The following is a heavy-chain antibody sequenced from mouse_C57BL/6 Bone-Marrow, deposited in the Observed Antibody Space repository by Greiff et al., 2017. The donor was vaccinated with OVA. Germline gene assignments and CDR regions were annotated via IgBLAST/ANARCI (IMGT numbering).Heavy chain of an antibody. Sequence: QVQLKESGAELVRPGTSVKVSCKASGYAFTNYLIEWVKQRPGQGLELIGVINPGSGGTNYNEKFKGKATLTADKSSSTAYMQLSSLTSEDSAVYFCAKSRYYYGSSYGFAYWGQGTLVTVSA. D-gene: IGHD1-1*01. J-gene: IGHJ3*01. CDR3: AKSRYYYGSSYGFAY. CDR2: INPGSGGT. CDR1: GYAFTNYL. V-gene: IGHV1-54*01.